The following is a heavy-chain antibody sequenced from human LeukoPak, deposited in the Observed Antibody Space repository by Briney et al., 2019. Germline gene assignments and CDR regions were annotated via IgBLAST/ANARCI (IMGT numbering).Heavy chain of an antibody. CDR1: GFTFSSYW. CDR3: ASPEWLPDSFDI. D-gene: IGHD3-3*01. CDR2: IRQDGSEK. J-gene: IGHJ3*02. V-gene: IGHV3-7*01. Sequence: PGGSLRLSCAASGFTFSSYWMSWVRQAPGKGLEWVANIRQDGSEKYYVDSVKGRFTISRDNAKNSVYLQMNSLRAEDTAVYYCASPEWLPDSFDIWGQGTMVTVSS.